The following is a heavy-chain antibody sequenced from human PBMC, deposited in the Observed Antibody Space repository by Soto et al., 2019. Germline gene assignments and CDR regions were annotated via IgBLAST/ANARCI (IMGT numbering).Heavy chain of an antibody. CDR2: IVVGSGGT. J-gene: IGHJ4*02. Sequence: GASVKVSCKASGFTFTSSAMQWVRQARGQRLEWIGWIVVGSGGTNYAQKFQGWVTMTRDTSISTAYMELSRLRSDDTAVYYCARGPKITMIVVVTPLDYWGQGTLVTVSS. CDR1: GFTFTSSA. V-gene: IGHV1-58*02. D-gene: IGHD3-22*01. CDR3: ARGPKITMIVVVTPLDY.